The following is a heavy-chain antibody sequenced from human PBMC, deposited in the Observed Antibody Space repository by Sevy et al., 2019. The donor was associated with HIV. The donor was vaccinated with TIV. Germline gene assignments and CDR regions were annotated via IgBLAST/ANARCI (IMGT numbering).Heavy chain of an antibody. Sequence: GGSLRLSCAASGFTFSSYWMHWVRQAPGKGLVWVSRINSDGSSTSYADSVKGRFTISRDNAKNTLYLQMNSLRAEDTAVYYCARRGARLNYYYYYMDVWGKGTTVTVSS. CDR1: GFTFSSYW. V-gene: IGHV3-74*01. CDR2: INSDGSST. CDR3: ARRGARLNYYYYYMDV. D-gene: IGHD1-26*01. J-gene: IGHJ6*03.